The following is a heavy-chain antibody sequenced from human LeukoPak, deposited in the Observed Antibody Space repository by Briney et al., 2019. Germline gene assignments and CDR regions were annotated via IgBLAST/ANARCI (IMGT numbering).Heavy chain of an antibody. CDR3: ARDNKGIVVQYYFDY. CDR2: ISYSGTYI. CDR1: GFTFSRYG. V-gene: IGHV3-21*06. D-gene: IGHD2-15*01. Sequence: PGGSLRLSCAASGFTFSRYGMNWVRQAPGKGLEWVSYISYSGTYIHYADSLKGRVTISRDNGKNSVYLQMNSLRAEDTAVYYCARDNKGIVVQYYFDYWGQGTLVTVSS. J-gene: IGHJ4*02.